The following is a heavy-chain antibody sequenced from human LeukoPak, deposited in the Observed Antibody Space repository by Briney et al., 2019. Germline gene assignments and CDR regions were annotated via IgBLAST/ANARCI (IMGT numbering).Heavy chain of an antibody. CDR1: GFTFGDYA. J-gene: IGHJ4*02. CDR2: ISGSGGST. CDR3: AKDHGYDFWSGYLWFDY. V-gene: IGHV3-23*01. Sequence: TGGSLRLSCTASGFTFGDYAMSRVRQAPGKGLEWVSAISGSGGSTYYADSVKGRFTISRDNSKSTLYLQMNSLRAEDTAVYYCAKDHGYDFWSGYLWFDYWGQGTLVTVSS. D-gene: IGHD3-3*01.